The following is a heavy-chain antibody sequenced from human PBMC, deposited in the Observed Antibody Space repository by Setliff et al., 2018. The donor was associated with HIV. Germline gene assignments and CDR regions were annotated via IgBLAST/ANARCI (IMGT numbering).Heavy chain of an antibody. CDR2: IRHDGSNK. Sequence: PGGSLRLSCAASGFIFSDHVMHWVRQAPGKGLEWVAFIRHDGSNKYYADSVKGRFTISRDNSKSTVDLQMTSLTAEDTAVYYCAKVFAFGVDGSDIWGQGTMVTVSS. J-gene: IGHJ3*02. CDR3: AKVFAFGVDGSDI. CDR1: GFIFSDHV. D-gene: IGHD3-10*01. V-gene: IGHV3-30*02.